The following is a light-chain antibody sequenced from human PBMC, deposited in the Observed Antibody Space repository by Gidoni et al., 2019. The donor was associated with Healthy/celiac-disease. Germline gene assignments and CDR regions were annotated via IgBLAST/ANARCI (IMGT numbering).Light chain of an antibody. CDR3: QQYGGSPLT. J-gene: IGKJ4*01. V-gene: IGKV3-20*01. Sequence: EIVLTQSPGTLSLSPGERATLSCRASQTLSSHSVAWYQQKPGQAPRLVIYGASSRATGIPDRFSGSGSGTDFTLIITRLEPEDFALYYCQQYGGSPLTFXGXTK. CDR2: GAS. CDR1: QTLSSHS.